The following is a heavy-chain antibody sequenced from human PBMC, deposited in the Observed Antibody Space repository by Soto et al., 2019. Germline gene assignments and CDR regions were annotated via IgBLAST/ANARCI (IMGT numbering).Heavy chain of an antibody. CDR1: GFPLSARGVG. CDR3: AHSPCGSAPDY. D-gene: IGHD2-21*01. J-gene: IGHJ4*02. Sequence: QITLKESGPTLVKPTETLTLTCTVSGFPLSARGVGVGWIRQPPGKALEWLAVIYWNDDKRYSPSLKSRLTITKDTSKNQVVLTMTNTDPVDTAKSYCAHSPCGSAPDYWGQGTLVTVSS. V-gene: IGHV2-5*01. CDR2: IYWNDDK.